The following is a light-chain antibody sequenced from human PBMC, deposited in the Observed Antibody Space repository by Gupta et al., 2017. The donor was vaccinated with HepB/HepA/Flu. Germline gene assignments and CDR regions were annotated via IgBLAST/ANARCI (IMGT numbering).Light chain of an antibody. Sequence: IVLTQSPATLSLSPGERATLSCRASQSVSTYLAWYQHKPGQAPRLLIYEASRRAAGIPARFSGSGSGTDFTLTISSREPEDFAVYYCQQRSNWPPLTVGGGTKVEIK. CDR2: EAS. CDR1: QSVSTY. CDR3: QQRSNWPPLT. V-gene: IGKV3-11*01. J-gene: IGKJ4*01.